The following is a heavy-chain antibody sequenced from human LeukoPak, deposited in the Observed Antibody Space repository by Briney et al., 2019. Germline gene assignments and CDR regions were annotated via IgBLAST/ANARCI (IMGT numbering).Heavy chain of an antibody. CDR2: INSDGSYT. CDR3: ARADNWQSGGA. V-gene: IGHV3-74*01. J-gene: IGHJ5*02. Sequence: GGSLRLSCVASGFSFSNYWMYWGRQAPGKGLVWVSRINSDGSYTDYADSAKGRFTISRDNAKDTLYLQMNSLRADDTAVYYCARADNWQSGGAWGQGTLVSVAS. D-gene: IGHD1-1*01. CDR1: GFSFSNYW.